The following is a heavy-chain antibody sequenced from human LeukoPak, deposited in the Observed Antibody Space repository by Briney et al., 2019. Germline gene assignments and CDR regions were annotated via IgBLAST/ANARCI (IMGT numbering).Heavy chain of an antibody. V-gene: IGHV1-69*05. J-gene: IGHJ5*02. CDR3: ARTKELIPFGYNWFDP. CDR1: GGTFSSYA. CDR2: IIPIFGTA. D-gene: IGHD3-16*01. Sequence: ASVKVSCKASGGTFSSYAISWVRQAPGQGLEWMGGIIPIFGTANYAQKFQGRVTITTDESTSTAYMELSRLRTEDTAVYYCARTKELIPFGYNWFDPWGQGTLVTVSS.